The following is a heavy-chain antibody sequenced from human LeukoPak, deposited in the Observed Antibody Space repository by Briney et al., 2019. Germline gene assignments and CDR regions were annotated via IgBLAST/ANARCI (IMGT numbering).Heavy chain of an antibody. Sequence: SDTLSLTCTVSGGSISSSRFYWGWIRQPPGKVLEWIGSIYYSGNTYYNPSLKSRVSISVDTSKNQFSLKLSSVTAADTAVYYCARHPGRLFDHWGQGTLVTVSS. CDR1: GGSISSSRFY. V-gene: IGHV4-39*01. CDR2: IYYSGNT. J-gene: IGHJ4*02. CDR3: ARHPGRLFDH.